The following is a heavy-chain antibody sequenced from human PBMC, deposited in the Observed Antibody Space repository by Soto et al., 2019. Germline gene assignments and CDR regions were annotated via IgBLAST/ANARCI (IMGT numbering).Heavy chain of an antibody. D-gene: IGHD6-6*01. V-gene: IGHV5-10-1*01. Sequence: PGESLKISCKGSGYSFTRYWISWLRQMPGKGLEWMGRIDPSDSYTNYSPSFQGHVTISADKSISTAYLQWSSLKASDTAMYYCASTSDSSSSEYYYGMDVWGQGTTVTVSS. CDR2: IDPSDSYT. J-gene: IGHJ6*02. CDR3: ASTSDSSSSEYYYGMDV. CDR1: GYSFTRYW.